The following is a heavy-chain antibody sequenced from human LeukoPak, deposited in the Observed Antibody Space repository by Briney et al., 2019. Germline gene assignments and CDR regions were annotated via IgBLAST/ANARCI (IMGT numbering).Heavy chain of an antibody. CDR3: ARALRLYYYYYYMDV. D-gene: IGHD2-15*01. V-gene: IGHV4-34*01. CDR1: GGSFSGYY. J-gene: IGHJ6*03. Sequence: SETLSLTCAVYGGSFSGYYWSWIRQPPGKGLEWIGEINHSGSTNYNPSLKSRVTISVDTSKNQFSLKLSSVTAADTAVYYCARALRLYYYYYYMDVWGKGTTVTVSS. CDR2: INHSGST.